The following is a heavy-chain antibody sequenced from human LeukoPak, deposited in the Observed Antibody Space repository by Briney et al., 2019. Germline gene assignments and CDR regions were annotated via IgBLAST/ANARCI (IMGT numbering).Heavy chain of an antibody. D-gene: IGHD6-19*01. V-gene: IGHV3-9*01. Sequence: PGGSLRLSCAASGFTFDDYAMHWVRHAPGKGLEWVSGISWNSGTIAYADSVKGRFTISRDNAKNSLYLQMNSLRAEDTAVYYCAREGSEGYYFDYWGQGTLVTVSS. CDR1: GFTFDDYA. CDR3: AREGSEGYYFDY. J-gene: IGHJ4*02. CDR2: ISWNSGTI.